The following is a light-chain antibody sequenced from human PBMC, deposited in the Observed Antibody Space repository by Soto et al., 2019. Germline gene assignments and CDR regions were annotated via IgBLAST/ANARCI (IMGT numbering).Light chain of an antibody. Sequence: IVMTQSPATLSVSPGERAILSCRASQSVSSDLAWYHQKPGQAPRLLIYGASTRATGVPARFSGSGSGTEFTLTISSLQSEDFAVYYCQQYNMWPVTFGQGTKVDIK. V-gene: IGKV3-15*01. CDR2: GAS. J-gene: IGKJ1*01. CDR3: QQYNMWPVT. CDR1: QSVSSD.